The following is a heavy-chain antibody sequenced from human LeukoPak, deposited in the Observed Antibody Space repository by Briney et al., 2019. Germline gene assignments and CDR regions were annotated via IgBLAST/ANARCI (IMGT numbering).Heavy chain of an antibody. CDR1: GGSFSGYY. CDR3: ARTPIWFGELYWYFDL. V-gene: IGHV4-34*09. Sequence: SETLSLTCAVYGGSFSGYYWSWIRQPPGKGLEWIGYIYYSGSTYYNPSLKSRVTISVDTSKNQFSLKLSSVTAADTAVYYCARTPIWFGELYWYFDLWGRGTLVTVSS. D-gene: IGHD3-10*01. J-gene: IGHJ2*01. CDR2: IYYSGST.